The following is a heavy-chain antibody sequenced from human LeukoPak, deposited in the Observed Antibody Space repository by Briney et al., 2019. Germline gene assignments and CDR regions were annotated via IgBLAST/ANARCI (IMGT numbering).Heavy chain of an antibody. V-gene: IGHV3-21*01. CDR3: ARAAVGYDPPLDY. J-gene: IGHJ4*02. CDR1: GFTFSSYS. Sequence: GGSLRLSCAASGFTFSSYSMNWVRQAPGKGLEWVSSISSSSSYIYYADSVKGRFTISRDNAKNSLYLQMNSLRAEDTAVYYCARAAVGYDPPLDYWGQGTLVTVSS. CDR2: ISSSSSYI. D-gene: IGHD5-12*01.